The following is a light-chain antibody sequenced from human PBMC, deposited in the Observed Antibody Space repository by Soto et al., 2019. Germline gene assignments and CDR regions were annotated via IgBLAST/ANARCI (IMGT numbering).Light chain of an antibody. V-gene: IGKV3-11*01. CDR3: QQRSNWPPLT. J-gene: IGKJ4*01. CDR1: QSVSSY. CDR2: DAS. Sequence: EIVLTQSPATLSLSPWERATLSCRASQSVSSYLAWYQQKPGQAPRLLIYDASNRATGIPARFSGSGSGTDLHLTISSLEPEDFAVYYCQQRSNWPPLTFGGGTKVEIK.